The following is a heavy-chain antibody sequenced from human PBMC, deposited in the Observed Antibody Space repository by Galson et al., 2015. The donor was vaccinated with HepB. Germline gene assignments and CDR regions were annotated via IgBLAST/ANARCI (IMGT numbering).Heavy chain of an antibody. Sequence: SLRLSCAASEFILSMYWLNWVRQAPGQGLEWVAKIQEDGSETNYVDSVNGRFTISRDNAKNSLYLQMNSLRAEDTAIYYCARVKRGEWFSFYYYGMDVWGQGTTVTVSS. V-gene: IGHV3-7*05. D-gene: IGHD3-3*01. CDR1: EFILSMYW. CDR3: ARVKRGEWFSFYYYGMDV. J-gene: IGHJ6*02. CDR2: IQEDGSET.